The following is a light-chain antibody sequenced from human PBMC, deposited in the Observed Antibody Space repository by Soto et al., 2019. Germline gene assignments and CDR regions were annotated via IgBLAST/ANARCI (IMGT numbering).Light chain of an antibody. CDR2: EVT. J-gene: IGLJ1*01. V-gene: IGLV2-14*01. Sequence: QSALTQPASVSGSPGQSITVSCTGTSSDIGGYNYVSWYQQHPGKAPKLMVYEVTNRPSGVSDRFSGSKSGNTASLTISGLQADDEGDYYCSSYTSRITLYVFGTGTKVTVL. CDR3: SSYTSRITLYV. CDR1: SSDIGGYNY.